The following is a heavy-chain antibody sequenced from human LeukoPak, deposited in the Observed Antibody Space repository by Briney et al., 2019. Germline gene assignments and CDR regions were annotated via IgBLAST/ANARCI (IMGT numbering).Heavy chain of an antibody. CDR3: ARDLDIVVVPYYYYYGMDV. V-gene: IGHV1-8*01. D-gene: IGHD2-15*01. J-gene: IGHJ6*02. Sequence: ASVKVSCKASGYTFTSYDINWVRQATGQGLEWMGWMNPNSGNTGYAQKFQGRVTMTRNTSISTAYMELRSLRSDDTAVYYCARDLDIVVVPYYYYYGMDVWGQGTTVTVSS. CDR2: MNPNSGNT. CDR1: GYTFTSYD.